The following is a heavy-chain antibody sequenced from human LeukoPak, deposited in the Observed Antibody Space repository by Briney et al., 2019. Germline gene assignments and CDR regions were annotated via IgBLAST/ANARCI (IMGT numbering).Heavy chain of an antibody. CDR3: ARATWGSSLFDP. CDR2: IYHSGST. CDR1: GGSISSGGYS. Sequence: SETLSLTCAVSGGSISSGGYSWSWIRQPPGKGLEWIGYIYHSGSTYYNPSLKSRVTISVDRSKNQFSLKLSSVTAADTAVYYCARATWGSSLFDPWGQGTLVTVSS. V-gene: IGHV4-30-2*01. D-gene: IGHD7-27*01. J-gene: IGHJ5*02.